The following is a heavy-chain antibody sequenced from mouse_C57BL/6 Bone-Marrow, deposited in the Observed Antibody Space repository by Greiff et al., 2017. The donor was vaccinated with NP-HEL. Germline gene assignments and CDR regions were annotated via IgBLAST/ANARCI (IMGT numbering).Heavy chain of an antibody. CDR2: IYWDDDK. V-gene: IGHV8-12*01. Sequence: QVTLKESGPGILQSSQTLSLTCSFSGFSLSTSGMGVSWIRQPSGKGLEWLAHIYWDDDKRYNPSLKSRLTISTDTSRNQVFLKITSVDTADTSTYYCARSPSTVVAPYWYFDVWGTGTTVTVSS. CDR1: GFSLSTSGMG. D-gene: IGHD1-1*01. CDR3: ARSPSTVVAPYWYFDV. J-gene: IGHJ1*03.